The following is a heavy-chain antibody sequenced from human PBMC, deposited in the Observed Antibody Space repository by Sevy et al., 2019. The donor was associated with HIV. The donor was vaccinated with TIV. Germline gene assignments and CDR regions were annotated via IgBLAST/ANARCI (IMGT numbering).Heavy chain of an antibody. CDR1: GGSFSGYY. D-gene: IGHD5-18*01. CDR3: ARGRDTVHAFDI. V-gene: IGHV4-34*01. Sequence: SETLSLTCAVYGGSFSGYYWSWIRQPPGKGLEWIGEINHSGSTNYNPSLKSRVTISVDTSKNQFSLKLSSVTAADTAVYYCARGRDTVHAFDIWGQGTMVTVSS. J-gene: IGHJ3*02. CDR2: INHSGST.